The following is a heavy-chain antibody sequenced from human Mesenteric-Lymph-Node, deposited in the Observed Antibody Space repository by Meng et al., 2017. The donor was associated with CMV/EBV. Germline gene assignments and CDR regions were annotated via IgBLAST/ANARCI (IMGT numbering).Heavy chain of an antibody. CDR1: SYE. J-gene: IGHJ1*01. CDR3: ARPVGTRAGYNYGVFSDLQH. D-gene: IGHD5-24*01. CDR2: IEPNRNST. V-gene: IGHV1-8*03. Sequence: SYEINWVRQATGQGLEWMGWIEPNRNSTVYAQKFQGRVAVSRNTSITTAYMQLSSLRSDDTAVCYCARPVGTRAGYNYGVFSDLQHWGQGTLVTVSS.